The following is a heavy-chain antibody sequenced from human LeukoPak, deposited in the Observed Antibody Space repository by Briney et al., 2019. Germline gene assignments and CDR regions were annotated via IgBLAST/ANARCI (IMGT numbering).Heavy chain of an antibody. V-gene: IGHV3-23*01. CDR3: AKVLVWDSSGPNPFDY. CDR1: GFTFSSYG. Sequence: GGSLRLSCAASGFTFSSYGMSWVRQAPGKGLEWVSAISGSGGSTYYADSVKGRFTISRDNSKNALYLQMNSLRAEDTAVYYCAKVLVWDSSGPNPFDYWGQGTLVTVSS. J-gene: IGHJ4*02. D-gene: IGHD3-22*01. CDR2: ISGSGGST.